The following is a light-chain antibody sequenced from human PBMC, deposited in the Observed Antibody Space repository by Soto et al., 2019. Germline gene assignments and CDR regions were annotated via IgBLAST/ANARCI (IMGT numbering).Light chain of an antibody. CDR1: QSVSSK. CDR3: QQRSNWPRIT. Sequence: EIMLTQSPATVSLSPGERATLFCRASQSVSSKLAWYQQKPGQAPRLLIYDASNRATGIPARFSGSGSGTDFTLTIGSLEPEDFALYYCQQRSNWPRITFGQWTRLEIK. CDR2: DAS. J-gene: IGKJ5*01. V-gene: IGKV3-11*01.